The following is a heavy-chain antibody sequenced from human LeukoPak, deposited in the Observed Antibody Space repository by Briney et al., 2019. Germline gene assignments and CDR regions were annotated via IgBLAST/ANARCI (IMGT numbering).Heavy chain of an antibody. CDR1: GFTFSSYA. V-gene: IGHV3-23*01. J-gene: IGHJ4*02. CDR3: AKDGLSSSSFDY. CDR2: ISGSGGST. D-gene: IGHD6-6*01. Sequence: GSLRLSCAASGFTFSSYAMSWVRQAPGKGLEWVSAISGSGGSTYYADSVKGRFTISRDNSKNTLYLQMNSLRAEDTAVYYCAKDGLSSSSFDYWGQGTLVTVSS.